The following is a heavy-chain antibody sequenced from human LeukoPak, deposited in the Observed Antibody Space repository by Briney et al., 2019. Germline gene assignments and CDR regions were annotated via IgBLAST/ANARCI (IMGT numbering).Heavy chain of an antibody. J-gene: IGHJ4*02. D-gene: IGHD6-13*01. Sequence: GGSLRLSCAASGFTFSSYSMDWVRQAPGEGLEWLSYISSSSSTVYYADSVKGRFTISRDNAKNSLYLQMNSLRAEDTALYYCAKDTDGTFDYWGQGTLVTVSS. CDR2: ISSSSSTV. CDR3: AKDTDGTFDY. CDR1: GFTFSSYS. V-gene: IGHV3-48*01.